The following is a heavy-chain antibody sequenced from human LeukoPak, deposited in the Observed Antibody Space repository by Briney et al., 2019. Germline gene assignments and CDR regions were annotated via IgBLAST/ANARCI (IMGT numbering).Heavy chain of an antibody. CDR1: GYTFTSYD. J-gene: IGHJ3*02. V-gene: IGHV1-8*01. CDR3: ARGRPYRDAFDI. CDR2: MNPNSGNT. Sequence: ASVKVSCKSSGYTFTSYDFNWVRQATGQGLEWMGWMNPNSGNTGYAQKFQGRVTMTRNTSISTAYMELSSLRSEDTAVYYCARGRPYRDAFDIWGQGTMVTVSS. D-gene: IGHD1-26*01.